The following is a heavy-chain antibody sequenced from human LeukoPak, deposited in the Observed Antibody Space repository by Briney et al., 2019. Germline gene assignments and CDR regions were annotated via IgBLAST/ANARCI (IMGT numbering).Heavy chain of an antibody. CDR3: TTAPYYYDSSGHYRDY. V-gene: IGHV3-15*01. Sequence: GGSLRLSCAASGFTFSNAWTSWVRQAPGKGLEWVGRIKSKTDGGTSDYAAPVKGRFTISRDDSKNTLYLQMNSLKTEDTAVYYCTTAPYYYDSSGHYRDYWGQGTLVTVSS. CDR1: GFTFSNAW. CDR2: IKSKTDGGTS. D-gene: IGHD3-22*01. J-gene: IGHJ4*02.